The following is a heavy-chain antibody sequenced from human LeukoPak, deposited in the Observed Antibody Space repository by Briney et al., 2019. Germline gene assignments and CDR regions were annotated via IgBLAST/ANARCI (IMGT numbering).Heavy chain of an antibody. Sequence: GESLKISCKGSGYRFTTYWIGWVRQMPGKGLEWMGIINPDNSDTRYSPSFQGQVTISTDKSTSTAYLQWSSLKTSDTAMYYCARQGSCDSTRCYVYYHSGMDVWGQGTTVTVSS. D-gene: IGHD2-2*01. CDR1: GYRFTTYW. V-gene: IGHV5-51*01. J-gene: IGHJ6*02. CDR3: ARQGSCDSTRCYVYYHSGMDV. CDR2: INPDNSDT.